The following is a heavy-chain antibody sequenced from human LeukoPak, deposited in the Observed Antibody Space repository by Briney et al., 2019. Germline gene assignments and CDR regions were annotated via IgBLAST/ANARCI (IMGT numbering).Heavy chain of an antibody. CDR2: INRDSETT. J-gene: IGHJ5*02. CDR1: GFTFSDYA. V-gene: IGHV3-23*01. Sequence: GGSLRLSCTASGFTFSDYAMSWVRRAPGKGLEWVSGINRDSETTYYAGSVKGRFTISRDDSKNTLTLEMQSLRVEDTVTYYCAKCRGSAAWYPSDLWGQGILVTVSS. D-gene: IGHD3-10*01. CDR3: AKCRGSAAWYPSDL.